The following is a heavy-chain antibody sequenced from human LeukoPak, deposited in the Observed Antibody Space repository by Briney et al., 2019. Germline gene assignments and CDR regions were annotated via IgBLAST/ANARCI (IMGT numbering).Heavy chain of an antibody. CDR2: IYYSGST. CDR3: ARVGAVTTRGWNYFDY. V-gene: IGHV4-31*03. D-gene: IGHD4-17*01. CDR1: GGSMSSSSYY. J-gene: IGHJ4*02. Sequence: SETLSLTCTVSGGSMSSSSYYWGWIRQHPGKGLEWIGYIYYSGSTYYNPSLKGRVTISVDTSKNQFSLNLSSVTAADTAVYYCARVGAVTTRGWNYFDYWGQGTLVTVSS.